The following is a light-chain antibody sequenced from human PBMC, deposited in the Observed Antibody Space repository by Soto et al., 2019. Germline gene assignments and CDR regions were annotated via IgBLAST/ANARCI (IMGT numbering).Light chain of an antibody. Sequence: QSVLTQPPSASGTPGQRVAISCSGSNSNIGSNSVNWYQMLPGTAPKLLIYYNDQRPSGAPDRFSGSKSGTSASLAISGLQSQDEADYVCAAWDDSLNGPGFGGGTKLTVL. J-gene: IGLJ3*02. CDR2: YND. V-gene: IGLV1-44*01. CDR3: AAWDDSLNGPG. CDR1: NSNIGSNS.